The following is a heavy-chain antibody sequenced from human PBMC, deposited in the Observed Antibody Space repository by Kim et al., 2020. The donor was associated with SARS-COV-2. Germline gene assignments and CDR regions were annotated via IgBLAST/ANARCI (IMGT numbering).Heavy chain of an antibody. V-gene: IGHV3-9*01. D-gene: IGHD3-10*01. Sequence: GGSLRLSCAASGFTFDDYAMHWVRQAPGKGLEWVSGISWNSGSIGYADSVKGRFTISRDNAKNSLYLQMNSLRAEDTALYYCAKDYGSGSYYNVQRSYGMDVWGQGTTVTVSS. CDR2: ISWNSGSI. CDR1: GFTFDDYA. J-gene: IGHJ6*02. CDR3: AKDYGSGSYYNVQRSYGMDV.